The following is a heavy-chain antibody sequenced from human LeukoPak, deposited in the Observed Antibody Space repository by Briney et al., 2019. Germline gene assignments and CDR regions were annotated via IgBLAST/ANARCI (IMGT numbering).Heavy chain of an antibody. D-gene: IGHD3-16*02. CDR1: GFIFNNYE. V-gene: IGHV3-48*03. J-gene: IGHJ5*02. Sequence: GGSLRLSCAASGFIFNNYEMNWVRQAPGKGLEWLSYISSSGNLIYYAASVKGRFTISRDNAKNSLYLQMNSLRAEDTAVYYCARGQNDYVWGSSRGWFDPWGQGTLVTVSS. CDR3: ARGQNDYVWGSSRGWFDP. CDR2: ISSSGNLI.